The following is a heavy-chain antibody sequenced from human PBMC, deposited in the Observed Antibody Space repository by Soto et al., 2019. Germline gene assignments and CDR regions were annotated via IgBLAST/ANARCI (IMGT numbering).Heavy chain of an antibody. D-gene: IGHD3-22*01. V-gene: IGHV1-46*01. CDR3: ACLGYYDSRVSWGKAFDI. CDR1: GYTFTSYY. CDR2: INPSGGST. Sequence: ASVKVSCKASGYTFTSYYMHWVRQAPGQGLEWMGIINPSGGSTSYAQKFQGRVTMTRDTSTSTVYMELSSLRSEDTAVYYCACLGYYDSRVSWGKAFDIWCQGTRVTVS. J-gene: IGHJ3*02.